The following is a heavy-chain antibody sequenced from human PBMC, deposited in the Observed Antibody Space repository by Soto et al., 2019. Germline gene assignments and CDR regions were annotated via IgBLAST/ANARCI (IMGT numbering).Heavy chain of an antibody. Sequence: QVQLVQSGAEVKKPGSSVKVSCKTSGDPFNSYTISWVRQAPGRGLEWMGRIIPVFGMSNYAERFQGRVTITADEATSTAFMELSSLTSDDTAIYFCAKESGYYHGSGSYYYFDHWGQGTPVNVSS. CDR1: GDPFNSYT. D-gene: IGHD3-10*01. CDR3: AKESGYYHGSGSYYYFDH. CDR2: IIPVFGMS. V-gene: IGHV1-69*02. J-gene: IGHJ4*02.